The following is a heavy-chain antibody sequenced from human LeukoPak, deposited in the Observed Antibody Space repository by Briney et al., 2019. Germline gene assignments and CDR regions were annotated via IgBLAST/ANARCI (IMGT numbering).Heavy chain of an antibody. V-gene: IGHV3-23*01. Sequence: GGSLRLSCAASGFTFSSYAMSWVRQAPGKGLEWVSAISGSGGSTYYADSVKGRFTISRDNSKNTLYLQINSLRAEDTAVYYCAKTYSSGWYGDYWGQGTLVTVSS. CDR1: GFTFSSYA. CDR2: ISGSGGST. D-gene: IGHD6-19*01. CDR3: AKTYSSGWYGDY. J-gene: IGHJ4*02.